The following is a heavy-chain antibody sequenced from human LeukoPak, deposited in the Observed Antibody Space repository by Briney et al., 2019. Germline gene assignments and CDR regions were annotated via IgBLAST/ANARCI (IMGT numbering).Heavy chain of an antibody. CDR3: ARHSNYYDSSGYYEFDY. J-gene: IGHJ4*02. V-gene: IGHV5-51*01. D-gene: IGHD3-22*01. CDR1: GYSFTSYW. CDR2: IYPGDSDT. Sequence: GESLKISCRGSGYSFTSYWIGWVRQMPGKGLEWMGIIYPGDSDTRYSPSFQGQVTISADKSISTAYLQWSSLKASDTAMYYCARHSNYYDSSGYYEFDYWGQGTLVTVSS.